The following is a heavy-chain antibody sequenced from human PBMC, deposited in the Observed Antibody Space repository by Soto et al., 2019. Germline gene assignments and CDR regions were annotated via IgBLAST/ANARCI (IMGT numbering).Heavy chain of an antibody. V-gene: IGHV1-2*04. CDR3: ASSESSSAPLDY. CDR2: INPNSGGT. D-gene: IGHD6-6*01. CDR1: GYTLTRYY. Sequence: GAPMKGSRQASGYTLTRYYIHRVRQPPGQGLEWMGWINPNSGGTNYAQKFQGWVTMTRDTSISTAYMELSRLRSDDTAVYYCASSESSSAPLDYWGQGALVTVSS. J-gene: IGHJ4*02.